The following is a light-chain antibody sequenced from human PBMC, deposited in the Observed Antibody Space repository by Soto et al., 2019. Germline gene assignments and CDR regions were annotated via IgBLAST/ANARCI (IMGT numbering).Light chain of an antibody. CDR3: SSYSRTNTLV. Sequence: QSALTQPASVSGSLGQSITISCTGTSSDVGDYPYVSLYQQHPGKVPKLIIYEVTNRPSGVSGRFSGSKSENTASLPISGLQAEAEADCYCSSYSRTNTLVFGSGTKLTVL. J-gene: IGLJ6*01. CDR1: SSDVGDYPY. V-gene: IGLV2-14*01. CDR2: EVT.